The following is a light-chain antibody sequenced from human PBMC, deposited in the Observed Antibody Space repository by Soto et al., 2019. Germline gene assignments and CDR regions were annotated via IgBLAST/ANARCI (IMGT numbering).Light chain of an antibody. CDR1: QSLLSSADNKNY. CDR2: WAS. Sequence: DIVMTQSPDFLAVSLGERAAINCKSRQSLLSSADNKNYLAWYQQKPGQPPKLLISWASTRQFGVPDRFIGSGSGTDFTLTISSLQAEDVALYYCQQYYGAPLTFGGGTKVEIK. V-gene: IGKV4-1*01. CDR3: QQYYGAPLT. J-gene: IGKJ4*01.